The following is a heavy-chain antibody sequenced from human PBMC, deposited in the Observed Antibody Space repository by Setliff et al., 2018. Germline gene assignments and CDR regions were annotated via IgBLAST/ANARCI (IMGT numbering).Heavy chain of an antibody. CDR3: SRAPDVFRGALLWGYIYYMDV. CDR1: GFTLGDYA. D-gene: IGHD3-10*01. J-gene: IGHJ6*03. CDR2: IRSIPYGGSS. Sequence: GGSLRLSCTASGFTLGDYAMSWVRQAPGKGMEWVAFIRSIPYGGSSEYAPSVRGRFTISRDDYKRTVSLQMDSLKTDDTGVYYCSRAPDVFRGALLWGYIYYMDVWGKVTTVTVSS. V-gene: IGHV3-49*04.